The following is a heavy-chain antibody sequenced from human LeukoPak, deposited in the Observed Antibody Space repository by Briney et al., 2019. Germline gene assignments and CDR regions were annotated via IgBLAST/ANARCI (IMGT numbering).Heavy chain of an antibody. D-gene: IGHD3-10*01. CDR3: ARGPDPVVRGPRRAFDL. CDR2: VSNDGDIQ. CDR1: GFTFTYYA. Sequence: GRSLRLSCAASGFTFTYYAMHWVRQAPGKGLHWVAVVSNDGDIQDYTDSVKGRFIISRDDSKNTVYLQMNSLTVDDTAMYYCARGPDPVVRGPRRAFDLWGQGTMVTVSS. V-gene: IGHV3-30-3*01. J-gene: IGHJ3*01.